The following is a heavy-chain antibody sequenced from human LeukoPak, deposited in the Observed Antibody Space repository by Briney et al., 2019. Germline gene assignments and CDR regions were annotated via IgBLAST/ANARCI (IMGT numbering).Heavy chain of an antibody. V-gene: IGHV1-46*01. D-gene: IGHD3-10*01. CDR3: AREWGITMVRGVIEGRGYFDY. CDR1: GYTFPSYF. CDR2: INPTGGST. Sequence: ASVKVSCKASGYTFPSYFMHWVRQAPGQGLEWMGIINPTGGSTTYAQKLQGRVTMTTDTSTSTAYMELRSLRSDDTAVYYCAREWGITMVRGVIEGRGYFDYWGQGTLVTVSS. J-gene: IGHJ4*02.